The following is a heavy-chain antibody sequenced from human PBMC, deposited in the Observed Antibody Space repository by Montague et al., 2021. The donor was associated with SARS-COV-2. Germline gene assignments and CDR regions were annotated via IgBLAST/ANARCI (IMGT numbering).Heavy chain of an antibody. CDR3: VRGIEAAGSYDY. J-gene: IGHJ4*02. D-gene: IGHD6-13*01. CDR2: TYYRSMCES. V-gene: IGHV6-1*01. Sequence: CAISGDSVSSNSATWNWIRQSPSRGLEWLGRTYYRSMCESDYARSVKSRIAINPDTSKNQFSLQLSSVTPEDTALYYCVRGIEAAGSYDYWGQGTLVTVSS. CDR1: GDSVSSNSAT.